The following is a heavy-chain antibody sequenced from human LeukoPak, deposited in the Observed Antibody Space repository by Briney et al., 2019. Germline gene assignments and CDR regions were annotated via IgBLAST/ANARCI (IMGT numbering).Heavy chain of an antibody. D-gene: IGHD3-3*01. CDR3: ARGLSPNYYDFWSGYYQFDY. Sequence: ASVKVSCKASGYTFTSYDINWVRQAPGQGLEWMGWMNPNSGNTGYAQKFQGRVTITRNTSISTAYMELSSLRSEDTAVYYCARGLSPNYYDFWSGYYQFDYWGQGTLVTVSS. J-gene: IGHJ4*02. CDR2: MNPNSGNT. V-gene: IGHV1-8*03. CDR1: GYTFTSYD.